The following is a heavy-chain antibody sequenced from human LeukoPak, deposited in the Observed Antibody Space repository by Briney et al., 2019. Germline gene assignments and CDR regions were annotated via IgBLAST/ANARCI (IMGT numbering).Heavy chain of an antibody. CDR1: GGSISSYY. CDR2: IYYSGNT. Sequence: SETLSLTCTVSGGSISSYYWSWIRQPPGKGLEWIGYIYYSGNTNYNPSLKSRVTISVDTSKNQFSLKLSSVTAADTAVYYCARGYYGSGIIDYWGQGTLVTVSS. D-gene: IGHD3-10*01. J-gene: IGHJ4*02. CDR3: ARGYYGSGIIDY. V-gene: IGHV4-59*01.